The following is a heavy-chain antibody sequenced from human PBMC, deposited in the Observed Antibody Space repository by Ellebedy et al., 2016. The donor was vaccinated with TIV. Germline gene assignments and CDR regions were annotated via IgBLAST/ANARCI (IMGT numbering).Heavy chain of an antibody. V-gene: IGHV1-2*04. Sequence: ASVKVSCXASGYTFTGYYMHWVRQAPGQGLEWMGWINPNSGGTNYAQKFQGWVTMTRDTSISTAYMELSRLRSDDTAVYYCARGLNCGGDCHPDYWGQGTLVTVSS. CDR2: INPNSGGT. J-gene: IGHJ4*02. CDR3: ARGLNCGGDCHPDY. D-gene: IGHD2-21*02. CDR1: GYTFTGYY.